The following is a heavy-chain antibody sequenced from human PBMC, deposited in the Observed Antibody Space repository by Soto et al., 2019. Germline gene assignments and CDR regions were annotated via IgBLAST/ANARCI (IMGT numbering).Heavy chain of an antibody. J-gene: IGHJ4*02. CDR3: ARGIAATGKSPPDY. V-gene: IGHV3-30*03. CDR2: ISYDGSNK. Sequence: PGGSLRLSCAASGFIFSSYAMHWVRQAPGKGLEWVAVISYDGSNKYYVDSVKGRFTISRDNSKNTLYLQMNSLRAEDASVYYCARGIAATGKSPPDYWGQGTLVTV. D-gene: IGHD6-13*01. CDR1: GFIFSSYA.